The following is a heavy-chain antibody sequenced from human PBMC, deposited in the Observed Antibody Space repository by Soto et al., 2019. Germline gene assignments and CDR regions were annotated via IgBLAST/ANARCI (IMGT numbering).Heavy chain of an antibody. D-gene: IGHD6-13*01. CDR1: RFTFNNYG. CDR3: ARLTSRYSSSWYYGMDV. J-gene: IGHJ6*02. Sequence: QVQLVESGGGVVQPGRSMRLSCAASRFTFNNYGMHWVRQAPGKGLEWMAVISYDGSNEYYADSVKGRFTISRDNSKNTLYLQMNSLRAEDTAVYYCARLTSRYSSSWYYGMDVWGQGTTVTVSS. V-gene: IGHV3-30*03. CDR2: ISYDGSNE.